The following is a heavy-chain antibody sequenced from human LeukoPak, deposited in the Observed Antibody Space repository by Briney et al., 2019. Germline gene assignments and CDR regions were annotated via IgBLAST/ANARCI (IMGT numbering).Heavy chain of an antibody. Sequence: PGGSLRLSCAASGFTFSNYVMHWVRQAPGKGLEWVSSISSSSSYIYYADSVKGRFTISRDNAKNSLYLQMNSLRAEDTAVYYCARDLFDSLDYWGQGTLVTVSS. D-gene: IGHD3-22*01. CDR2: ISSSSSYI. CDR3: ARDLFDSLDY. CDR1: GFTFSNYV. V-gene: IGHV3-21*01. J-gene: IGHJ4*02.